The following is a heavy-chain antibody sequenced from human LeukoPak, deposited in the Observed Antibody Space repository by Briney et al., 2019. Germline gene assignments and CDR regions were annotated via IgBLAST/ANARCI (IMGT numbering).Heavy chain of an antibody. CDR1: GYTFTGYY. D-gene: IGHD1-26*01. CDR3: ARGDGSYLL. Sequence: ASVKVSCKASGYTFTGYYIYWVRQAPGPGHEWMGWINPNSGGTNYGQKFQGRVIMTRDTSITTAYMDLSSLESDDTAVYYCARGDGSYLLWGQGTLVTVSS. CDR2: INPNSGGT. J-gene: IGHJ4*02. V-gene: IGHV1-2*02.